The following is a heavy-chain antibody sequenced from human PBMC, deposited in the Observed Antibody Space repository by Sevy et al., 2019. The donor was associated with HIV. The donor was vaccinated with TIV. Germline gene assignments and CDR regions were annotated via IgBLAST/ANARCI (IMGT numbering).Heavy chain of an antibody. J-gene: IGHJ4*02. CDR3: ERDPGGYYGSGSYYNGPFDY. V-gene: IGHV3-74*01. D-gene: IGHD3-10*01. CDR2: INSDGIST. Sequence: GGSLRLSCAASGFTFSSYWMHWVRQAPGKGLVWVSRINSDGISTSYADSVKGRFTISRENGKKTLYLQMNSLRAEDTAVYYCERDPGGYYGSGSYYNGPFDYWGQGTLVTVSS. CDR1: GFTFSSYW.